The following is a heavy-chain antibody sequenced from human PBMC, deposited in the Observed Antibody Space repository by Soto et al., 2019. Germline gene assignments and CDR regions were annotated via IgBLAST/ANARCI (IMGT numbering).Heavy chain of an antibody. CDR1: GGSISSYY. J-gene: IGHJ4*02. CDR3: ARLEGRHYFDY. CDR2: IYYSGST. V-gene: IGHV4-59*01. Sequence: SETLSLTCTVSGGSISSYYWSWIRQPPGKGLEWIGYIYYSGSTNYNPSLKSRVTISVDTSKNQFSLKLSSVTAADTAVYYCARLEGRHYFDYWGQGPLVTVSS.